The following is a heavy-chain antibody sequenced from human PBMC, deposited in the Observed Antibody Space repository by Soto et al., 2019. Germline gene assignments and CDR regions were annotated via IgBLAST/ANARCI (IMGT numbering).Heavy chain of an antibody. D-gene: IGHD5-18*01. J-gene: IGHJ3*02. CDR2: IGTAGDT. Sequence: GSLRLSCAASVFTFSSYDMHWVRQATGKGLEWVSAIGTAGDTYYPGSVKGRFTISRENAKNSLYLQMNSLRAGDTAVYYCARALGAMVRNHDAFDIWGQGTMVTVSS. CDR3: ARALGAMVRNHDAFDI. CDR1: VFTFSSYD. V-gene: IGHV3-13*01.